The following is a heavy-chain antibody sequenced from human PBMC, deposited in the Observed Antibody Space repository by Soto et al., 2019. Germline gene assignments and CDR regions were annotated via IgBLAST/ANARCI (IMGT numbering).Heavy chain of an antibody. J-gene: IGHJ4*02. Sequence: GGSLRLSCAASGFTVSSNYMSWVRQAPGKGLEWVSIIYSGGSTYYADSVKGRFTISRGNSKNTMYLQMNSLRVEDTAVYYCARVFDGNYFTYWGQGTLVTVSS. V-gene: IGHV3-66*01. CDR2: IYSGGST. CDR3: ARVFDGNYFTY. CDR1: GFTVSSNY. D-gene: IGHD3-9*01.